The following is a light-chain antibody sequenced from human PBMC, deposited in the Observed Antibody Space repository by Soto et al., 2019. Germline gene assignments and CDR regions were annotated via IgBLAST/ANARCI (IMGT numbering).Light chain of an antibody. V-gene: IGKV1-16*02. Sequence: DIQMTQSPSSLSASVGDRVTITCRASQGISTYLAWFQQKPGKAPKSLIYAASNLQSGVPSKFSGSGSGTEFTLTISSLQPEDFATYYCQQYNSYPITFGQGTRL. CDR2: AAS. CDR3: QQYNSYPIT. CDR1: QGISTY. J-gene: IGKJ5*01.